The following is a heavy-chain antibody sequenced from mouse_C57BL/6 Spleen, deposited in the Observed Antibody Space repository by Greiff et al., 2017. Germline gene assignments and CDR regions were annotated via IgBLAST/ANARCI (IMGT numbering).Heavy chain of an antibody. CDR1: GFTFTDYY. CDR3: ARYGSRYWYFDV. D-gene: IGHD1-1*01. J-gene: IGHJ1*03. CDR2: IRNKANGYTT. Sequence: EVQLVESGGGLVQPGGSLSLSCAASGFTFTDYYMSWVRQPPGKALEWLGFIRNKANGYTTEYSASVKGRFTISRDNSQSILYLQMNALRAEDSATYYCARYGSRYWYFDVWGTGTTVTVSS. V-gene: IGHV7-3*01.